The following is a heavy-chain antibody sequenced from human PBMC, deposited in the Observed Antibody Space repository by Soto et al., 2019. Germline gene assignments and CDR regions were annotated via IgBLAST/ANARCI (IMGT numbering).Heavy chain of an antibody. V-gene: IGHV3-23*01. CDR2: PTGSGGLK. CDR3: AKGRGFYLLDFDY. D-gene: IGHD2-15*01. J-gene: IGHJ4*02. CDR1: GFTFSTNA. Sequence: EAQLLESGGGLVQPGGSLTLSCAASGFTFSTNAMSWVRRAPGKGLEWVSGPTGSGGLKYYADSVRGRFTISRDNSKNRLYLHMNSLRADDTAVFYCAKGRGFYLLDFDYWGQGTLVTVSS.